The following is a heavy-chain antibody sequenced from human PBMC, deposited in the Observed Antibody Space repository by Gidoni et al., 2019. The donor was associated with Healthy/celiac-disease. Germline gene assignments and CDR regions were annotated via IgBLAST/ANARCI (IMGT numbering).Heavy chain of an antibody. CDR1: GYTFTAYY. J-gene: IGHJ5*02. Sequence: SVNVSCKASGYTFTAYYMHWVRPAPGQGLEWMGWINPNSGGTNYAQKVQGRVTMTRDTSISTAYMELSRLRSDDTAVYYCARLGEDYGSGSYQDVLYPWGQGTLVTVSS. CDR2: INPNSGGT. CDR3: ARLGEDYGSGSYQDVLYP. D-gene: IGHD3-10*01. V-gene: IGHV1-2*02.